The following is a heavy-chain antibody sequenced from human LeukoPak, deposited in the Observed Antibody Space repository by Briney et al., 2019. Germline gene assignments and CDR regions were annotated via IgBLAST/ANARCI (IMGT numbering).Heavy chain of an antibody. J-gene: IGHJ4*02. CDR1: GYRFPSYG. V-gene: IGHV1-18*01. CDR2: ISAYNGNP. D-gene: IGHD3-16*02. Sequence: ASVKVSCKASGYRFPSYGITWVRQAPGQGLEWMGWISAYNGNPKHAQKLQGRITMTTDTSTTTAYMELRSLRSDDTAVYYCARVVITLGGIIGYYDFWGQGTLVTVST. CDR3: ARVVITLGGIIGYYDF.